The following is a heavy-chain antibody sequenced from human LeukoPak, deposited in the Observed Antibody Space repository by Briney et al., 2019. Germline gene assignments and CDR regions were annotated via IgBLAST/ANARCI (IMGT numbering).Heavy chain of an antibody. CDR2: TSYSGST. J-gene: IGHJ3*02. CDR3: ARTPYADAFDI. CDR1: GGSISSYY. V-gene: IGHV4-59*01. Sequence: SETLSLTCTVSGGSISSYYWSWIRQPPGKGLEWIGYTSYSGSTTYNPSLKSRVTISVDTSKNQFSLKLSSVTAADTAVYYCARTPYADAFDIWGQGTMVTVSS. D-gene: IGHD2-15*01.